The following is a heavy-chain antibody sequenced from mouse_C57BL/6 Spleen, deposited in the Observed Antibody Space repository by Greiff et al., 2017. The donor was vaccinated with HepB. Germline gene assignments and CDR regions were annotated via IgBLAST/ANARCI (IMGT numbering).Heavy chain of an antibody. J-gene: IGHJ1*03. CDR1: GYTFTSYG. Sequence: QVQLQQSGAELARPGASVKLSCKASGYTFTSYGISWVKQSTGQGLEWIGEIYPRSGNTYYNEKFKGKATLTADKSSSTAYMELRSLTSEDSAVYFCARSITTVVANWYFDVWGTGTTVTVSS. V-gene: IGHV1-81*01. CDR2: IYPRSGNT. CDR3: ARSITTVVANWYFDV. D-gene: IGHD1-1*01.